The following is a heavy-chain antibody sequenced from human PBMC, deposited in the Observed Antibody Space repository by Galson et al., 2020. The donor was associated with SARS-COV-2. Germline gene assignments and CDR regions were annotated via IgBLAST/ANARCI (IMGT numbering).Heavy chain of an antibody. D-gene: IGHD1-26*01. Sequence: GESLKISCAASGFTVSSNYMSWVRQAPGKGLEWVSVIYSGGSTYYADSVKGRFTISRDNSKNTLYLQMNSLRAEDTAVYYCARDLLGATYFDSWGQGTLLTVSS. CDR2: IYSGGST. CDR1: GFTVSSNY. J-gene: IGHJ4*02. CDR3: ARDLLGATYFDS. V-gene: IGHV3-66*01.